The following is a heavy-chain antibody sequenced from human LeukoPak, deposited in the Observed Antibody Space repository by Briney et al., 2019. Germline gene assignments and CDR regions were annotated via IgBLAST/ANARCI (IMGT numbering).Heavy chain of an antibody. CDR2: IYYSGST. CDR3: ARGILYSNSPFDY. CDR1: GGSISSGGYY. Sequence: SETLSLTCTVSGGSISSGGYYWSWIRQHPGKGLEWIGYIYYSGSTYYNPSLKSRVTISVDTSKNQFSLKLSSVTAADTAVYYCARGILYSNSPFDYWGQGTLVTVSS. V-gene: IGHV4-31*03. D-gene: IGHD4-11*01. J-gene: IGHJ4*02.